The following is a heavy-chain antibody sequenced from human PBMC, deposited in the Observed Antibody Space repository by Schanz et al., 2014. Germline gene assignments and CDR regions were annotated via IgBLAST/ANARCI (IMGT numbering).Heavy chain of an antibody. Sequence: QVQLQGSGPGLVKPSETLSLTCIVSGGSISGDYWNWIRQPPGKGLEWIGYIHYSGSTKSVASLQSRVTISVDTSKNQFSLKLTSVTAADTAVYYCAREDVAGYFDYWGQGTLVTVSS. CDR1: GGSISGDY. CDR3: AREDVAGYFDY. CDR2: IHYSGST. V-gene: IGHV4-59*01. J-gene: IGHJ4*02. D-gene: IGHD6-19*01.